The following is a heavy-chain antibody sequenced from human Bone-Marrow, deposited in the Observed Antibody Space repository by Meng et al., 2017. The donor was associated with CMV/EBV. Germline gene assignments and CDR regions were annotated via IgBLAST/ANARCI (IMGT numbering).Heavy chain of an antibody. CDR1: GYTFTNNY. D-gene: IGHD6-6*01. CDR2: VNPTGIRT. V-gene: IGHV1-46*01. Sequence: ASVKVSCKASGYTFTNNYVHWVRQAPGQGPEWMGIVNPTGIRTTYSQKFQGRVTITTDESTSTAYMELSSLRSEDTAVYYCAGQLIAARPGGHYYYYYGMDVWGQGTTVTVSS. CDR3: AGQLIAARPGGHYYYYYGMDV. J-gene: IGHJ6*02.